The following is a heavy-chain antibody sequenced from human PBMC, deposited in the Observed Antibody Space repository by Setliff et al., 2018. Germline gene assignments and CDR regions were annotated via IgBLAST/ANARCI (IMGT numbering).Heavy chain of an antibody. CDR3: AKDRVPDGYWDFDY. J-gene: IGHJ4*02. V-gene: IGHV1-46*01. Sequence: GASVKVSCKASGYTFTGYYMHWVRQAPGQGLEWMRIIDPSGDYTNYAQKFQDRVTVTMDTSTSTVYMELRSLRSDDTAVYYCAKDRVPDGYWDFDYWGQGTLVTVSS. D-gene: IGHD4-17*01. CDR1: GYTFTGYY. CDR2: IDPSGDYT.